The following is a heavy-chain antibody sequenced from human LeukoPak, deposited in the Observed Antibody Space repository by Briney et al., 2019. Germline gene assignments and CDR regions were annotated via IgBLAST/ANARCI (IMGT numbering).Heavy chain of an antibody. CDR3: AKDPTSVGGRHDWLLDS. Sequence: GGSLRLSCAASGFTFNSYAMSWVRQAPGKGLEWVSTIGFGDDSAYYADSVRGRFTISRDNSKNTLYLQMNYLRAEDTAVYYCAKDPTSVGGRHDWLLDSWGQGTLVTVSS. D-gene: IGHD3-9*01. J-gene: IGHJ5*02. V-gene: IGHV3-23*01. CDR1: GFTFNSYA. CDR2: IGFGDDSA.